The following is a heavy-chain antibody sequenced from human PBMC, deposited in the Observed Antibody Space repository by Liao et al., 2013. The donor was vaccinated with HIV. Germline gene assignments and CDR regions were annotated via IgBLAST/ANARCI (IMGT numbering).Heavy chain of an antibody. V-gene: IGHV4-4*07. CDR3: AREGYCSSTSCSLGAFDI. CDR1: GGSISSYY. J-gene: IGHJ3*02. D-gene: IGHD2-2*01. CDR2: IYASGST. Sequence: QVQLQESGSGLVKPSETLSLTCTVSGGSISSYYWSWIRQPPGKGLEWIGRIYASGSTNYNPSLKSRVTMSVDTSKNQFSLKLSSVTAADTAVYYCAREGYCSSTSCSLGAFDIWGQGTMVTVSS.